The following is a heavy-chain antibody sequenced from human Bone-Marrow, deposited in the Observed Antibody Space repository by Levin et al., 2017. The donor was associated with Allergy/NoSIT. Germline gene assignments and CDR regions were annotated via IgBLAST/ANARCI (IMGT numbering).Heavy chain of an antibody. Sequence: GESLKISCEVSGFTFTSHWIAWVRQVPGKGLEWMGIIYPGDPDIRYSPSVQGQVTMSVDESTATAYLQWSSLKASDTAVYYCARKPRSGSDTAHGMDVWGQGTAVNVS. V-gene: IGHV5-51*01. CDR2: IYPGDPDI. CDR1: GFTFTSHW. CDR3: ARKPRSGSDTAHGMDV. J-gene: IGHJ6*02. D-gene: IGHD2-21*02.